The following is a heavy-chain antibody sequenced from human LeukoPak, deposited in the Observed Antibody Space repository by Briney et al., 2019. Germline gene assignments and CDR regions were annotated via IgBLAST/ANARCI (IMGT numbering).Heavy chain of an antibody. D-gene: IGHD1-26*01. V-gene: IGHV3-7*01. Sequence: HAGGSLRLSCAASGFTFSSYGMHWVRLAPGKGLEWVANIKQDGSEKYYVDSVKGRFTISRDNAKNSLYLQMNSLRAEDTAVYYCARGRLYIQTWELLWFDYWGQGTLVTVSS. CDR1: GFTFSSYG. CDR2: IKQDGSEK. CDR3: ARGRLYIQTWELLWFDY. J-gene: IGHJ4*02.